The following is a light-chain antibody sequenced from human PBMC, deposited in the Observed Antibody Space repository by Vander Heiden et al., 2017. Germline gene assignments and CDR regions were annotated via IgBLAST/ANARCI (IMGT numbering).Light chain of an antibody. Sequence: DIQMTQSPSSLSASVGDRVTITCRASQSISSYLNLYQQKPGKAPKLLVYAASSLQSGVPSRGSGSGTGTDFTLTSSRLQPEDFATYYWQQSYSTPLTFGPGTKVDIK. V-gene: IGKV1-39*01. CDR3: QQSYSTPLT. J-gene: IGKJ3*01. CDR2: AAS. CDR1: QSISSY.